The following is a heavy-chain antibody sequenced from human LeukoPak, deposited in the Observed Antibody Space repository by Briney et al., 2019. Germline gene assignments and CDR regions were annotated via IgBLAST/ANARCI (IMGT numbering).Heavy chain of an antibody. V-gene: IGHV4-59*01. CDR2: IYYSGTT. D-gene: IGHD2-15*01. J-gene: IGHJ4*02. CDR3: ARDREGSYCSGGSCYSGYFDY. Sequence: SETLSLTCTVSGGSRSSYYWSWIRQAPGKGLEWIGYIYYSGTTNYNPSLKSRVTISVDTSNNQFSLKLSSVTAADTAVYYCARDREGSYCSGGSCYSGYFDYWGQGTLVTVSS. CDR1: GGSRSSYY.